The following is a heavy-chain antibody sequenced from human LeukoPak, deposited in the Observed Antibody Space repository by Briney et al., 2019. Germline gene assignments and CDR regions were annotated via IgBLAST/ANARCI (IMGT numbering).Heavy chain of an antibody. CDR1: GFSFNTHG. J-gene: IGHJ4*02. Sequence: GGSLRLSCAASGFSFNTHGMHWVRQTPGKGLEWLAGISYDGINEYYADSMRGRFTISRDNSKSTLFLQMNSLRVEDTAVYFCAKGYVVAWELLDFWGQGTLVTVSS. CDR2: ISYDGINE. V-gene: IGHV3-30*18. CDR3: AKGYVVAWELLDF. D-gene: IGHD1-7*01.